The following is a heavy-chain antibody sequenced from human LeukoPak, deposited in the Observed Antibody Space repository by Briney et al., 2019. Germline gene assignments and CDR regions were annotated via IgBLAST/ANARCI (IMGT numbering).Heavy chain of an antibody. CDR2: ISYDGSNK. Sequence: GGSLRLSCAASGFTFSSYGMHWVRQAPGKGLEWEAVISYDGSNKYYTDSVKGRFTISRDKSKNTLYLQMNSLRAEDTAVYNCAKEGVVYYDSSGYADYWGQGTLVTVSS. CDR3: AKEGVVYYDSSGYADY. D-gene: IGHD3-22*01. V-gene: IGHV3-30*18. CDR1: GFTFSSYG. J-gene: IGHJ4*02.